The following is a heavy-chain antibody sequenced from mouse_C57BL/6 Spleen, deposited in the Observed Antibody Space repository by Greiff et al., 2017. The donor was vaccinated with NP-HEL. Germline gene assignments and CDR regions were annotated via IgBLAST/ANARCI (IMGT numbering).Heavy chain of an antibody. CDR2: IWGVGST. CDR3: ARGDYYGSSYWFAY. Sequence: VHLVESGPGLVAPSQSLSITCTVSGFSLTSYGVDWVRQSPGKGLEWLGVIWGVGSTNYNSALKSRLSISKDNSKSQVFLKMNSLQTDDTAMYYCARGDYYGSSYWFAYWGQGTLVTVSA. D-gene: IGHD1-1*01. V-gene: IGHV2-6*01. CDR1: GFSLTSYG. J-gene: IGHJ3*01.